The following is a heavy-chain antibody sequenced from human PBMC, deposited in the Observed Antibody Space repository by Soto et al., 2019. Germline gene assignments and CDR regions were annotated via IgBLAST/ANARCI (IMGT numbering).Heavy chain of an antibody. CDR3: AKDRRYSSSWYGH. J-gene: IGHJ4*02. Sequence: PGGSLRLSXAASGFTFSSYAMSWVRQAPGKGLEWVSAISGSGGSTYYADSVKGRFTISRDNSKNTLYLQMNSLRAEDTAVYYCAKDRRYSSSWYGHWGQGTLVTVSS. CDR1: GFTFSSYA. D-gene: IGHD6-13*01. V-gene: IGHV3-23*01. CDR2: ISGSGGST.